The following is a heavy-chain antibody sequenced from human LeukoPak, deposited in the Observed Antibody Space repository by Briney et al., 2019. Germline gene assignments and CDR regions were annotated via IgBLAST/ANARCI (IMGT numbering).Heavy chain of an antibody. CDR3: ASEVGWLGHFYFYYMDV. CDR1: GGSISSGSYY. Sequence: KTSETLSLTCTVPGGSISSGSYYWSWIRQPAGKGLEWIGRISAGGKTNYNPSLEDRVTISVDTSKNQFSLKLRSVTATDTAMYYCASEVGWLGHFYFYYMDVWGKGTTVTISS. V-gene: IGHV4-61*02. CDR2: ISAGGKT. D-gene: IGHD6-19*01. J-gene: IGHJ6*03.